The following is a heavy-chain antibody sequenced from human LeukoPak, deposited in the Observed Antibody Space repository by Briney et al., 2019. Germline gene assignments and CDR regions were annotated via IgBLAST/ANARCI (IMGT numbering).Heavy chain of an antibody. D-gene: IGHD2-2*01. CDR2: INPNSGGT. J-gene: IGHJ5*02. CDR1: GYTFTGYY. V-gene: IGHV1-2*02. CDR3: ARDYGGIVVVPAAILNWFDR. Sequence: EASVKVSCKASGYTFTGYYMHWVRQAPGQGLEWMGWINPNSGGTNYAQKFQGRVTMTRDTSISTAYMELSRLRSDDTAVYYCARDYGGIVVVPAAILNWFDRWGQGSLVTLSS.